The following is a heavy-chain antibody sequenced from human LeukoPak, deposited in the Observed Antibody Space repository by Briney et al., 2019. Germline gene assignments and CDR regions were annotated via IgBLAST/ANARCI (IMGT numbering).Heavy chain of an antibody. Sequence: GGSLRLSWAASGSTFSIYWMSWVRQAPGKGLEWVAYIKQDGSEKYYVGSVKGRFTISRDNAKNLLYLQMNSLRAEDTAVYFCARDTYGYQLLPADWGQGTLVTVSS. J-gene: IGHJ4*02. CDR3: ARDTYGYQLLPAD. D-gene: IGHD2-2*01. CDR2: IKQDGSEK. CDR1: GSTFSIYW. V-gene: IGHV3-7*03.